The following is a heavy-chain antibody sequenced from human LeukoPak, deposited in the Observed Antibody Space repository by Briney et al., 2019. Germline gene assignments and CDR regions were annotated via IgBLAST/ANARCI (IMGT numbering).Heavy chain of an antibody. CDR1: GGSIDSYY. Sequence: SETLSLTCTVSGGSIDSYYWSWIRQPPGKGLEWIGYIYYSGSTNYNPSLKSRVTISLDTSKNQFSLKLNSVTAADTAVYYCARGRIIAARPVDYWGQGTLVTVSS. V-gene: IGHV4-59*01. CDR3: ARGRIIAARPVDY. J-gene: IGHJ4*02. CDR2: IYYSGST. D-gene: IGHD6-6*01.